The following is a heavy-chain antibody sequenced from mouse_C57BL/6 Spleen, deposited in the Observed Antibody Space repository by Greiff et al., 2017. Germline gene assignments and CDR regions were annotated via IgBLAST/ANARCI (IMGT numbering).Heavy chain of an antibody. CDR3: ARGGSCYAMDY. V-gene: IGHV1-80*01. Sequence: VQLQQSGAELVKPGASVKISCKASGYAFSSYWMNWVKQRPGKGLEWIGQIYPGDGDTNYNGKFKGKATLTADKSSSTAYMQLSSLTSEDSAVYCCARGGSCYAMDYWGQGTSVTVSS. CDR1: GYAFSSYW. D-gene: IGHD1-3*01. J-gene: IGHJ4*01. CDR2: IYPGDGDT.